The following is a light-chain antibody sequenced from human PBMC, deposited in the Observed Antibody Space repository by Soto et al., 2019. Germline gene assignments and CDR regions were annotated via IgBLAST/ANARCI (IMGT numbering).Light chain of an antibody. J-gene: IGKJ4*01. CDR2: DAS. V-gene: IGKV1-33*01. CDR3: QQSDDLPLT. CDR1: QDITNY. Sequence: DIQMTQSPSSLSASVGDRVSITCQASQDITNYLSWYQQKQGKAPKLLIYDASNLEVGVPSRFSGRGSGTDFTLTISSLQPEDIATYFCQQSDDLPLTFGGGTKVEVK.